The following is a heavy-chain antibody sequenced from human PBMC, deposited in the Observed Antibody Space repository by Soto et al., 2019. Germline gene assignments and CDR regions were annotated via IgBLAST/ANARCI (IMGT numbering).Heavy chain of an antibody. J-gene: IGHJ4*02. Sequence: EVQLLESGGGLVQPGGSLRLSCAASGFTFSSYAMSWVRQAPGKGLEWVSGISGSGGSTYYADSVKGRFTISRDNSKNTLYLQRNSLRAEDTAVYYCAKGVRYTGGTYFFDYWGQGTLVTVSS. CDR1: GFTFSSYA. V-gene: IGHV3-23*01. CDR2: ISGSGGST. D-gene: IGHD1-26*01. CDR3: AKGVRYTGGTYFFDY.